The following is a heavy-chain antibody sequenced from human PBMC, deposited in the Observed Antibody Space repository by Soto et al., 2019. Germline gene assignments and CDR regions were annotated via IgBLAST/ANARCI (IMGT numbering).Heavy chain of an antibody. D-gene: IGHD6-13*01. CDR3: ARDSGAKLSSS. CDR1: GGTFSSYR. V-gene: IGHV1-69*13. Sequence: ASVKVSCKASGGTFSSYRFNWVRQARGQGLEWLGGIVPIYRTADYAQKFQGRVTITADESTRTVYMELSSLKSQDTALYYCARDSGAKLSSSWGQGTLVTVSS. J-gene: IGHJ4*02. CDR2: IVPIYRTA.